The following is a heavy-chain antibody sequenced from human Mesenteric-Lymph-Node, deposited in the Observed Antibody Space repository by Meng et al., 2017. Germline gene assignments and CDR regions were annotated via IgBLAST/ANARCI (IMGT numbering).Heavy chain of an antibody. Sequence: SVKVSCKASGYTFTSYDINWVRQATGQGLEWMGGIIPIFGTANYAQKFQGRVTITADESTSTAYMELSSLRSEDTAVYYCARGRHSLYSNRKNYYYYGMDVWGQGTMVTVSS. CDR2: IIPIFGTA. CDR1: GYTFTSYD. V-gene: IGHV1-69*13. D-gene: IGHD4-11*01. CDR3: ARGRHSLYSNRKNYYYYGMDV. J-gene: IGHJ6*02.